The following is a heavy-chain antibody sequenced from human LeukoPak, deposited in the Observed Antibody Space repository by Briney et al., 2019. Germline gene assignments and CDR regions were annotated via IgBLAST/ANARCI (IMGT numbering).Heavy chain of an antibody. D-gene: IGHD3-22*01. CDR2: IKQDGSEK. CDR1: GFTFSSYW. CDR3: ARGLYYYDSSGRSSPTYYFDY. Sequence: PGGSLRLSCAASGFTFSSYWMSWVRQAPGKGLEWVANIKQDGSEKYYVDSVKGRFTISRDNAKNSLYLQMNSLRAEDTAVYCCARGLYYYDSSGRSSPTYYFDYWGQGTLVTVSS. V-gene: IGHV3-7*01. J-gene: IGHJ4*02.